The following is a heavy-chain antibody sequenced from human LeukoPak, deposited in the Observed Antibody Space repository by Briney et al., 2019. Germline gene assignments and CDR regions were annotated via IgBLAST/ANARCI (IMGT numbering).Heavy chain of an antibody. J-gene: IGHJ4*02. CDR3: ARVDTAIFDY. CDR2: IYYSGSI. D-gene: IGHD5-18*01. Sequence: SETLSLTCTVSGGSISSSSYYWGWIRQPPGKGLEWIGSIYYSGSIYYNPSLKSRVTISVDTSKNQFSLKLSSVTAADTAVYYCARVDTAIFDYWGQGTLVTVSS. CDR1: GGSISSSSYY. V-gene: IGHV4-39*01.